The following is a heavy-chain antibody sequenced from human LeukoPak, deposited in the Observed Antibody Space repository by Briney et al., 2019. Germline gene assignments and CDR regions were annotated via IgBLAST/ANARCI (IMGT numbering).Heavy chain of an antibody. J-gene: IGHJ4*02. CDR1: GYTFTDYY. CDR2: INPNSGGT. D-gene: IGHD3-22*01. CDR3: ARELYDSSGYYRY. V-gene: IGHV1-2*02. Sequence: ASVKVSCKAFGYTFTDYYLHWVRQAPGQGLEWMGWINPNSGGTNYAQKFQGRVTMTRDTSISTAYMELSRLRSDDTAVYYCARELYDSSGYYRYWGQGTLVTVSS.